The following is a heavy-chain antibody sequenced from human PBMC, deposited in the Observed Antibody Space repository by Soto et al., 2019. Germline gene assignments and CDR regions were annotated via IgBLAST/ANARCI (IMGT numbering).Heavy chain of an antibody. CDR3: AKGELRWIYYFDY. D-gene: IGHD4-17*01. CDR1: GFTFSSYA. CDR2: ISGSGGST. J-gene: IGHJ4*02. Sequence: GGSLRLSCAASGFTFSSYAMSWVRQAPGKGLEWVLAISGSGGSTYYADSVKGRFTISRDNSKNTLYLQMNSLRAEDTAVYYCAKGELRWIYYFDYWGQGTLVTVSS. V-gene: IGHV3-23*01.